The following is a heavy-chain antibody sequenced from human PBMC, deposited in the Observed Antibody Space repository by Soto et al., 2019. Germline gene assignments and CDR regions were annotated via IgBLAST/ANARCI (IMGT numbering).Heavy chain of an antibody. Sequence: QVQLVQSGAEVKKPGASVKVSCKTSGFTYANYGITWVRQAPGQGLEWMGWISADHGDTNYAQKFQGRVTVTTDTSTSTAYMELRSLTSDDTAVYYCARDVIYGSGRSDFWVQGTLVTVSS. CDR2: ISADHGDT. D-gene: IGHD3-10*01. CDR3: ARDVIYGSGRSDF. V-gene: IGHV1-18*01. CDR1: GFTYANYG. J-gene: IGHJ4*02.